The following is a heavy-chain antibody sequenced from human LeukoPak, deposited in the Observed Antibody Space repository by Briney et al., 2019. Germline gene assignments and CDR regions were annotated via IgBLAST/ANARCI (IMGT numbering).Heavy chain of an antibody. Sequence: VSSISSSSSYIYYADSVKGRFTISRDNAKNSLYLQMNSLRAEDTAVYYCAREQQLGEFDYWGQGTLVTVSS. V-gene: IGHV3-21*01. D-gene: IGHD6-13*01. CDR2: ISSSSSYI. CDR3: AREQQLGEFDY. J-gene: IGHJ4*02.